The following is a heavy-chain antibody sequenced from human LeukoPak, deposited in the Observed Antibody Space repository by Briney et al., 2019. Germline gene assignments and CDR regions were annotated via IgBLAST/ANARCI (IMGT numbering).Heavy chain of an antibody. D-gene: IGHD3-22*01. V-gene: IGHV4-30-4*08. J-gene: IGHJ3*02. Sequence: SETLSLTCTVSGGSIRSGDYYWSWIRQPPGKGLEWIGYIYYSGNTYYNPSLKSRVTISVDTSKKQFSLKLSSVTAAHTAVDYCTTATITMMVGIPADAFDIWGQGTMFTVSS. CDR1: GGSIRSGDYY. CDR3: TTATITMMVGIPADAFDI. CDR2: IYYSGNT.